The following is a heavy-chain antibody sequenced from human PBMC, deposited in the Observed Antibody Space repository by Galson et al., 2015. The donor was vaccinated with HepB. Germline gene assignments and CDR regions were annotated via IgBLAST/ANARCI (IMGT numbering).Heavy chain of an antibody. Sequence: SLRLSCAASGFTFSSYWMSWVRQAPGKGLEWVSAISGSGGSTYYADSVKGRFTISRDNSKNTLYLQMNSLRAEDTAVYYCASHRGYCSGGSCYSSALDYWGQGTLVTVSS. J-gene: IGHJ4*02. D-gene: IGHD2-15*01. V-gene: IGHV3-23*01. CDR1: GFTFSSYW. CDR3: ASHRGYCSGGSCYSSALDY. CDR2: ISGSGGST.